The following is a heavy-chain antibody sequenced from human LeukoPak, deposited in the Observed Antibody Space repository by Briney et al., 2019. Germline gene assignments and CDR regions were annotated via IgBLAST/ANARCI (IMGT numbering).Heavy chain of an antibody. CDR3: ARHVGIAVYYYYYYYMDV. J-gene: IGHJ6*03. Sequence: SETLSLTCTVSGGSISSSSYYWSWIRQPPGKGLEWIGEINHSGSTNYNPSLKSRVTISVDTSKNQFSLKLSSVTAADTAVYYCARHVGIAVYYYYYYYMDVWGKGTTVTISS. CDR1: GGSISSSSYY. V-gene: IGHV4-39*01. CDR2: INHSGST. D-gene: IGHD6-19*01.